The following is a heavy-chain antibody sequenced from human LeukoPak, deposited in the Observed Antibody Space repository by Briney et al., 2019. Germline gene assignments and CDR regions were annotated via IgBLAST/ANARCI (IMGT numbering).Heavy chain of an antibody. CDR3: AKGAWKFYHCRGGNCYFDY. V-gene: IGHV3-23*01. Sequence: GSLRLSCAASGFTFSSYAMTWVRQAPGKGLEWVSTISGDGSSTYYADSVKGRFTISRDNSKNILYLQINSLKAEDRAVYYCAKGAWKFYHCRGGNCYFDYWGQGILVTVSS. J-gene: IGHJ4*02. CDR1: GFTFSSYA. D-gene: IGHD2-15*01. CDR2: ISGDGSST.